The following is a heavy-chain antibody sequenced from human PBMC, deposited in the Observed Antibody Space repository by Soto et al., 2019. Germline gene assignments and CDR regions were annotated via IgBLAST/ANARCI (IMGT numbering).Heavy chain of an antibody. J-gene: IGHJ6*02. Sequence: GGSLRLSCAASGFTFRYYWVNWVRQAPGKGLEWVANINQDGSEKYNVDCVKGRFTISRDNAKNSLYLQMNNLRDEDTAVYYCARGSPYDFWSGYIYYGMDVWGQGTTVTVSS. D-gene: IGHD3-3*01. CDR2: INQDGSEK. CDR3: ARGSPYDFWSGYIYYGMDV. V-gene: IGHV3-7*03. CDR1: GFTFRYYW.